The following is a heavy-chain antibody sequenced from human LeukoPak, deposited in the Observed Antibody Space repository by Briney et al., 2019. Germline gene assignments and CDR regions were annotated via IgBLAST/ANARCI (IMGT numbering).Heavy chain of an antibody. J-gene: IGHJ3*02. V-gene: IGHV3-23*01. Sequence: GGSLRLSCATSGFTFSSYAMSWVRQAPGKGLEWVSAISSTGIATYYADSVKGRFTISRDKSKNTLYLQMNSLRAEDTAVYYCAKEMGRYSSSPGEDAFDIWGQGTMVTVSS. CDR3: AKEMGRYSSSPGEDAFDI. CDR2: ISSTGIAT. CDR1: GFTFSSYA. D-gene: IGHD6-13*01.